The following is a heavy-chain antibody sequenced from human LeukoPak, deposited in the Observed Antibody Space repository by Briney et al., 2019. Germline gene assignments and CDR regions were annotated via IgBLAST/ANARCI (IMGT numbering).Heavy chain of an antibody. CDR1: GDTISAYS. CDR2: IIPIFSRA. Sequence: ASVKVSCKAAGDTISAYSLNWVRQAPGQGLEWMGGIIPIFSRAYYAQNFQGRVTITADKSTSTAYMELSSLGSEDTAIYYCAKGRGRLNVNRGVYNYHYYMEVWGTGTTVIVS. J-gene: IGHJ6*03. V-gene: IGHV1-69*06. D-gene: IGHD3-10*01. CDR3: AKGRGRLNVNRGVYNYHYYMEV.